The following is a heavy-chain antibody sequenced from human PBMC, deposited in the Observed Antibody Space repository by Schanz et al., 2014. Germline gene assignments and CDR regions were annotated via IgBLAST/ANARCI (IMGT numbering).Heavy chain of an antibody. J-gene: IGHJ4*02. CDR2: ISAYNGHT. CDR1: GYTFTSYY. V-gene: IGHV1-18*04. D-gene: IGHD6-13*01. CDR3: ARDGEAAAGCDY. Sequence: QVQLVQSGAEVKQPGASVKVSCKASGYTFTSYYMHWVRQAPGQGLEWMGWISAYNGHTTYAQKFQGRVTMTADKSTSTVYMEVSGLRSEDTAVYYCARDGEAAAGCDYWGQGTLVTVSS.